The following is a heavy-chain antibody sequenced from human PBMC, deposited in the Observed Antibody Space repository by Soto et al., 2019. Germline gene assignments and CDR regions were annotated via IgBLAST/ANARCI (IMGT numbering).Heavy chain of an antibody. D-gene: IGHD5-18*01. J-gene: IGHJ4*02. CDR1: GFTVSSNY. Sequence: EVQLVESGGGLVQPGGSLRLSCAASGFTVSSNYMSWVRQAPGKGLEWVSVIYSGGSAYYADSEKGRFTISRDNSKNTVYLQMNSLRAEDTAVYYCARHGYSYGGGYFDYWGQGTLVTVSS. CDR2: IYSGGSA. V-gene: IGHV3-66*04. CDR3: ARHGYSYGGGYFDY.